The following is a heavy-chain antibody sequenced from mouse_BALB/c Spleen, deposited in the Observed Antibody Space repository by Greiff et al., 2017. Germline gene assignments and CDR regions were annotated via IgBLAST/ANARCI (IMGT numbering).Heavy chain of an antibody. CDR1: GFSFSSFG. D-gene: IGHD4-1*01. J-gene: IGHJ2*01. Sequence: EVQLVESGGGLVQPGGSRKLSCAASGFSFSSFGMHWVRQAPEKGLEWVAYISSGSSTIYYADTVKGRFTISRDNPKNPLFLQMTSLRSEDTAMYYCARPSLTAFDYWGQGTTLTVSS. CDR3: ARPSLTAFDY. V-gene: IGHV5-17*02. CDR2: ISSGSSTI.